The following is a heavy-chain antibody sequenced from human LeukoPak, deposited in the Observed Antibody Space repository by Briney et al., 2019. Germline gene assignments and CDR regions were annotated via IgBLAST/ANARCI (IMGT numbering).Heavy chain of an antibody. V-gene: IGHV4-34*01. CDR1: GGSFSGYY. D-gene: IGHD5-18*01. J-gene: IGHJ4*02. CDR3: ARDLTRGYTH. Sequence: SETLSLTCAVYGGSFSGYYWSWIRQPPGKGLGWIGEINHSGSTNYNPSLKSRVTISVDTSKNQFSLKLSSVTAADTAVYYCARDLTRGYTHWGQGTLVTVSS. CDR2: INHSGST.